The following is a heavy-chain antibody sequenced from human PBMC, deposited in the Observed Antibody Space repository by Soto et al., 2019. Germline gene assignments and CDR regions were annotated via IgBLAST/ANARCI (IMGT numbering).Heavy chain of an antibody. CDR2: ISGYNGDT. Sequence: ASVKVSCKASGYSFSTYGTSWVRQAPGQGLEWMGWISGYNGDTNYAQKFQGRVTMTIDTSTTTAYLELRRLTYDDTAVYFCAKNGHPPYYYYGMDVWGQGTTVTVS. J-gene: IGHJ6*02. CDR1: GYSFSTYG. V-gene: IGHV1-18*01. CDR3: AKNGHPPYYYYGMDV. D-gene: IGHD2-8*01.